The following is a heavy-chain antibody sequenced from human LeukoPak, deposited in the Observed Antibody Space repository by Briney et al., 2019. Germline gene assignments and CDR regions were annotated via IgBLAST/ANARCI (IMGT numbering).Heavy chain of an antibody. Sequence: GGSLRLSCAASGFTVSSNYMSWVRQAPGKGLEWVSVIYSGGSTYYADSVKGRFTISRDNFKNTLYLQMNSLRAEDTAVYYCARDLTYDYVWGSYRYSDYWGQGTLATVSS. CDR2: IYSGGST. CDR1: GFTVSSNY. CDR3: ARDLTYDYVWGSYRYSDY. J-gene: IGHJ4*02. V-gene: IGHV3-53*01. D-gene: IGHD3-16*02.